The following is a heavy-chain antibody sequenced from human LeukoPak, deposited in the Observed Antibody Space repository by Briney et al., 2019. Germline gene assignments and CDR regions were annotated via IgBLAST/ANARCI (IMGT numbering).Heavy chain of an antibody. CDR1: GLTFSNAW. J-gene: IGHJ4*02. CDR2: IKRKSDGGTT. Sequence: PGGSLRLSCAVSGLTFSNAWMSWVRQAPGKGLEWVGRIKRKSDGGTTDYAAPVKGRFTISRHDSKNTLYLQMNSLKSEDTAVYYCTTELDIRPNHYWGQGTLVTVSS. V-gene: IGHV3-15*01. CDR3: TTELDIRPNHY. D-gene: IGHD3-22*01.